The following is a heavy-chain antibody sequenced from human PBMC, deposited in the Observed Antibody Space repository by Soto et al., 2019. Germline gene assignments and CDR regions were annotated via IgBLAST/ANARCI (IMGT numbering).Heavy chain of an antibody. J-gene: IGHJ2*01. CDR3: AKDCIRDVLPVSAFLLHRSPDL. V-gene: IGHV3-74*01. Sequence: KGLVWVSRINSDGSSTTYADAVKGRFTISRDNAKNTLYLQMTSLRAEDTAFYFHAKDCIRDVLPVSAFLLHRSPDL. CDR2: INSDGSST. D-gene: IGHD2-8*01.